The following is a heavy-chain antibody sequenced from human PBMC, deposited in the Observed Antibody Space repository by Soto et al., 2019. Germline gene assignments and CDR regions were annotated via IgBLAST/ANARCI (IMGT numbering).Heavy chain of an antibody. CDR3: TTVATNSYNWLDP. CDR2: INSDGTRT. D-gene: IGHD5-12*01. V-gene: IGHV3-74*01. Sequence: VQLVESGGTLVQPGGSLRLSCAASGFTFNTYWMHWVRQAPGKGLVWVSRINSDGTRTTYADSVKDRFTISRDNAKNTVYLQTNSLRAEDTAVYYCTTVATNSYNWLDPWGQGTLVTVSS. CDR1: GFTFNTYW. J-gene: IGHJ5*02.